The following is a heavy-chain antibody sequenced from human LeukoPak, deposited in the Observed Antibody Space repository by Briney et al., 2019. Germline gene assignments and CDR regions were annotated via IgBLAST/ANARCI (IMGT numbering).Heavy chain of an antibody. CDR2: ISYDGSNK. Sequence: GRSLRLSCAASGFTFSSYAMHWVRQAPGKGLEWVAVISYDGSNKYYADSVKGRFTISRDNSKNTLYLQMNSLRAEDTAVYYCTRGRDLGSRGWFDPWGQGTLVTVSS. D-gene: IGHD3-10*01. J-gene: IGHJ5*02. V-gene: IGHV3-30-3*01. CDR3: TRGRDLGSRGWFDP. CDR1: GFTFSSYA.